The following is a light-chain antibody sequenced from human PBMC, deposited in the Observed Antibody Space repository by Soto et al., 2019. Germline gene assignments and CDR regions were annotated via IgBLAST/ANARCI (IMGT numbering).Light chain of an antibody. CDR3: QSGVT. V-gene: IGKV1-5*03. J-gene: IGKJ4*01. Sequence: DIQMTQSPSTLSASVGDRVTITCRAGQSISSWLAWYQQKPGKAPKLLIYQASSLQSGVPSRFSGSGSGTEFNRTISSLQPDDFATYYCQSGVTFGGGTKVEIK. CDR2: QAS. CDR1: QSISSW.